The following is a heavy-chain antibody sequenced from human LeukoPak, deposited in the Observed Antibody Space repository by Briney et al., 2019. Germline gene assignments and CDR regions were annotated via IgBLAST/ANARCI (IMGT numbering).Heavy chain of an antibody. Sequence: GGSLRLSCAASGFTVSSNYMSWVRQAPGKGLEWVSVIYSGGSTYYADSVKGRFTISRDNSKNTLYLQMNSLRAEDTAVYYCTTDLRSSWYRPFDYWGQGTLVTVSS. CDR1: GFTVSSNY. D-gene: IGHD6-13*01. V-gene: IGHV3-66*01. CDR3: TTDLRSSWYRPFDY. CDR2: IYSGGST. J-gene: IGHJ4*02.